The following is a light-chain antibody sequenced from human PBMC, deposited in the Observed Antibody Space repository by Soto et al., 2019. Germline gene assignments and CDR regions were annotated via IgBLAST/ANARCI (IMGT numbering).Light chain of an antibody. J-gene: IGKJ4*01. CDR3: PQYSNWPVT. CDR2: GAS. V-gene: IGKV3-15*01. Sequence: ERVMTQSPATLSVSPGEGATLSSGARQSVGRILAWSQQKPGQPPRLLSLGASTRATGIPARFSGSGSGAECSLTISALQSEDFAIYYCPQYSNWPVTFGGGTKVGIK. CDR1: QSVGRI.